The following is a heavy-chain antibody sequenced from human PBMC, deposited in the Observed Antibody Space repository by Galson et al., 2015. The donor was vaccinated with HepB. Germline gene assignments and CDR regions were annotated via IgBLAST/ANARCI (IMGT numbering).Heavy chain of an antibody. Sequence: LRLSCATSGFRFSSYAMTWVRQAPGKGLECVSTISGSGGSAYYADSVKGRFTISRDNSENTVYLQMNSLRAEDTAVYYCAKSRTGYFFGYWGQGTLVTVSS. D-gene: IGHD1-14*01. CDR2: ISGSGGSA. V-gene: IGHV3-23*01. CDR1: GFRFSSYA. J-gene: IGHJ4*02. CDR3: AKSRTGYFFGY.